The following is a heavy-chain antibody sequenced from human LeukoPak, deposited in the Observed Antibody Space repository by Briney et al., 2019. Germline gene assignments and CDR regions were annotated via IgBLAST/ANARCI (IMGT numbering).Heavy chain of an antibody. Sequence: SETLSLTCTVSGGSISSGDYYWSWIRQPPGKGLEWIGYIYYSGSTYYNPSLKSRVTISVDTSRNQFSLKLSSVTAADTAVYYCARGHEDAFDIWGQGTMVTVSS. CDR3: ARGHEDAFDI. V-gene: IGHV4-30-4*01. CDR2: IYYSGST. J-gene: IGHJ3*02. CDR1: GGSISSGDYY.